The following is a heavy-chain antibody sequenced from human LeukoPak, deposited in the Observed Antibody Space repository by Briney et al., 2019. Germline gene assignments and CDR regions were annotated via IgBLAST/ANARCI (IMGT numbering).Heavy chain of an antibody. J-gene: IGHJ4*02. CDR3: ARGDRYGLDY. Sequence: SQTLSLTCAVSGGSISSGGYSWSWIRQPPGKGLEWIGYIYHSGSTYYNPSLKSRVTISVGRSKNQFSLKLSSVTAADTAVYYCARGDRYGLDYWGQGTLVTVSS. V-gene: IGHV4-30-2*01. CDR1: GGSISSGGYS. D-gene: IGHD5-18*01. CDR2: IYHSGST.